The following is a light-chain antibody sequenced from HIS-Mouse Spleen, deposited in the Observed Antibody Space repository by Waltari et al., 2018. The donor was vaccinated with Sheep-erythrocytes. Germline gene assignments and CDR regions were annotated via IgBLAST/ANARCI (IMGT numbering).Light chain of an antibody. J-gene: IGLJ2*01. CDR1: KLGDHY. CDR2: QDS. V-gene: IGLV3-1*01. Sequence: SYELTQPPSVSVSPGQTASITCPGDKLGDHYACWYQQKPGQSPVLVIYQDSKRPSGIPERFSGSNSGNTATLTISGTQAMDEADYYCQAWDSSTAVFGGGTKLTVL. CDR3: QAWDSSTAV.